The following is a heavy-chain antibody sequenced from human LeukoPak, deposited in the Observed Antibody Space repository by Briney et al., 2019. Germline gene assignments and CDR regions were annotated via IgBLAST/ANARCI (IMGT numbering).Heavy chain of an antibody. Sequence: GGSLRLSCAASGFTFSSYSMNWVRQAPWKGLEWVSSISSSSSYIYYADSVKGRFTISRDNAKNSLYLQMNSLRAEDTAVYYCAELGITMIGGVWGKGTTVTISS. CDR2: ISSSSSYI. J-gene: IGHJ6*04. CDR3: AELGITMIGGV. V-gene: IGHV3-21*01. D-gene: IGHD3-10*02. CDR1: GFTFSSYS.